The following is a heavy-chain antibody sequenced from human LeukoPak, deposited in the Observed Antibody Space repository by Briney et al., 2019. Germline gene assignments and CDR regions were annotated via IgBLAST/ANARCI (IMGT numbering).Heavy chain of an antibody. CDR1: GFTFSSYA. V-gene: IGHV3-23*01. CDR3: AKREHYDFWSGPYYFDY. J-gene: IGHJ4*02. CDR2: ISGSGGST. Sequence: GGSLRLSCAASGFTFSSYAMSWVRQAPGKGLEWVSAISGSGGSTYYADFVKGRFTISRDNSKNTLYLQMNSLRAEDTAVYYCAKREHYDFWSGPYYFDYWGQGTLVTVSS. D-gene: IGHD3-3*01.